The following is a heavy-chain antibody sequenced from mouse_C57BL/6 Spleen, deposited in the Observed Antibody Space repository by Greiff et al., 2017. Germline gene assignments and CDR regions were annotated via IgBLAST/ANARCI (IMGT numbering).Heavy chain of an antibody. D-gene: IGHD2-3*01. V-gene: IGHV2-5*01. CDR2: IWRGGST. CDR1: GFSLTSYG. J-gene: IGHJ3*01. Sequence: VMLVESGPGLVQPSQSLSITCTVSGFSLTSYGVHWVRQSPGKGLGWLGVIWRGGSTDHNAAFMSRQSITKDNSKSQVFFKMNSLQADDTAIYYCAKKGDGYYVSALAYWGQGTLVTVSA. CDR3: AKKGDGYYVSALAY.